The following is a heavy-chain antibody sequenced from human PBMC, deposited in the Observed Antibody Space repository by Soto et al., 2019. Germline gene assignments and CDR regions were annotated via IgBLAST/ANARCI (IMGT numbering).Heavy chain of an antibody. Sequence: ASVKVSCKASGYTRSRYSIHWVRQAPGQRLEWMGWINGGNGDTKYSQKFQDRVSITRDPSASTAYMELRSLRPEDTAAYYCASQVEMEWGGNYYYSMDVWGQGTTVTVSS. CDR3: ASQVEMEWGGNYYYSMDV. CDR1: GYTRSRYS. D-gene: IGHD3-3*01. CDR2: INGGNGDT. J-gene: IGHJ6*02. V-gene: IGHV1-3*01.